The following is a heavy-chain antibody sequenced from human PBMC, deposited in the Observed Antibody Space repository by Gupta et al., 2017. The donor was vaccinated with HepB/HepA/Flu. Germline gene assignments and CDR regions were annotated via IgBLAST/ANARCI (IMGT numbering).Heavy chain of an antibody. J-gene: IGHJ4*02. Sequence: EVQLLESGGGLVQPGGSLRLSCAASRFTFSSYAMSWVRQAPGKGLEWVSAISGSGASTSYADSVKGRFAISRDNSKNTLYLQMNSLRAEDTAVYFCAKGSDTSSWYSRTPLDYWGQGTLVTVSS. CDR2: ISGSGAST. V-gene: IGHV3-23*01. CDR1: RFTFSSYA. D-gene: IGHD6-13*01. CDR3: AKGSDTSSWYSRTPLDY.